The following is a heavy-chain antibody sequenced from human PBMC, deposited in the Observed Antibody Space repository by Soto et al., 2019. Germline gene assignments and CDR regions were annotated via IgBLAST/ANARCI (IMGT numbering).Heavy chain of an antibody. CDR1: GFAFSSYN. Sequence: SGGGVVQPGRSLRLSCSASGFAFSSYNMHWVRQAPGKGPEWLAILSTDGRTSYYADSLRGRFTISRDNSRNTLFLQMNILRADDTAVYYCARDFEWNFDYWGQGTLVTVSP. V-gene: IGHV3-30*03. CDR3: ARDFEWNFDY. J-gene: IGHJ4*02. CDR2: LSTDGRTS. D-gene: IGHD3-3*01.